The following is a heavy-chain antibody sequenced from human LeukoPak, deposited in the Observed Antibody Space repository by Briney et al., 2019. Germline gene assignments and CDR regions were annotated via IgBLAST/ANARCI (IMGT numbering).Heavy chain of an antibody. D-gene: IGHD2-15*01. V-gene: IGHV4-34*01. CDR3: ARHNFLGTKEVVVAATHHAKDPSS. Sequence: PGGSLRLSCAASGFTFSTYSMNWVRQPPGKGLEWIGEINHSGSTYYNPSLKSRVTISVDTSKNQFSLKLSSVTAADTAVYYCARHNFLGTKEVVVAATHHAKDPSSWGQGTLVTVSS. CDR1: GFTFSTYS. J-gene: IGHJ4*02. CDR2: INHSGST.